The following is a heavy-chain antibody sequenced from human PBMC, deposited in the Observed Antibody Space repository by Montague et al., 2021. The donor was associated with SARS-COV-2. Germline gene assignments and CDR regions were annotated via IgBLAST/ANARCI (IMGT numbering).Heavy chain of an antibody. CDR3: ARRGRKLLPVATTIGGFDI. CDR1: GGSISSSNYY. J-gene: IGHJ3*02. Sequence: ESLSLTCTVSGGSISSSNYYWDWIRQPPGKGLEWIGSIYDSGSTYYNPSLKSRVTISVDTSKNHFSLKLGSVTAADTAVYYCARRGRKLLPVATTIGGFDIWGQGTMVTVSS. CDR2: IYDSGST. D-gene: IGHD5-12*01. V-gene: IGHV4-39*02.